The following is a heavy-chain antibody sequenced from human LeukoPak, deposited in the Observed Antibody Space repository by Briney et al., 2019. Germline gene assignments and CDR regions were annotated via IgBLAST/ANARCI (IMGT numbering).Heavy chain of an antibody. CDR2: IFPGDSST. CDR1: GYPLMNYW. D-gene: IGHD3-10*01. J-gene: IGHJ4*02. V-gene: IGHV5-51*01. Sequence: GGSLKISFKISGYPLMNYWIGWVRQMPGRGLEWMGMIFPGDSSTRYSPSFQGQVTISADKSINIAYLQWSSLKASDTAMYYCARSIYGSGSFSGFDYWGQGTLVTVSS. CDR3: ARSIYGSGSFSGFDY.